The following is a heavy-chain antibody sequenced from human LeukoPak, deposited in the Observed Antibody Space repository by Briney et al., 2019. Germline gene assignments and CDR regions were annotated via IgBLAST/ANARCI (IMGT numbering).Heavy chain of an antibody. D-gene: IGHD6-19*01. CDR1: GYSFTRCY. J-gene: IGHJ4*02. Sequence: GASVKLSCKASGYSFTRCYLHWVQQAPGQGLEWMGIINPSDDTTTHAQKFQGRVTMTSDTSTSTVYMELSSLRSEDTAVYYCARDLRHHSGIAVSPFDYWGQGTLVTVSS. V-gene: IGHV1-46*01. CDR3: ARDLRHHSGIAVSPFDY. CDR2: INPSDDTT.